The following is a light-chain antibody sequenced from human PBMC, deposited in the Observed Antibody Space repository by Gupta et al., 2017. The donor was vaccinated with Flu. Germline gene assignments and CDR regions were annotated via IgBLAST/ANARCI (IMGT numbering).Light chain of an antibody. J-gene: IGLJ2*01. CDR3: QSEASSQNGLV. CDR2: YYS. CDR1: SSDVGGGND. Sequence: VTSTCSGSSSDVGGGNDVFWYHPRPEQAPNLCFYYYSSRRSAAPDRFSGSKSGTTAALTITGLQAEDEADYYYQSEASSQNGLVFGAGTKLTFL. V-gene: IGLV1-40*01.